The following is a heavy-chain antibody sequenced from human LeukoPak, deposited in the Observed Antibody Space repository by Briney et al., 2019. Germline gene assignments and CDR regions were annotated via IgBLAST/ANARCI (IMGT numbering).Heavy chain of an antibody. CDR2: VSSSSSTM. CDR1: GFTFSSYS. CDR3: AKKNYDFWSGYLGYFDY. D-gene: IGHD3-3*01. Sequence: SGGSLRLSCAASGFTFSSYSMNWVRQAPGKGLEWVSYVSSSSSTMYYADSVKGRFTISRDNAKDSLYLQMNSLRAEDTAVYYCAKKNYDFWSGYLGYFDYWGQGTLVTVSS. J-gene: IGHJ4*02. V-gene: IGHV3-48*01.